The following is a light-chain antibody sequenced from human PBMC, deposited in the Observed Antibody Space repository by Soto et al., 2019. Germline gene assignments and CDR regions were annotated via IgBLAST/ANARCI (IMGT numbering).Light chain of an antibody. J-gene: IGKJ5*01. V-gene: IGKV3-11*01. CDR3: QQRSNWPIT. CDR1: QSVSRY. CDR2: DAS. Sequence: EIVLTQSPATLSLSLGERATLSCRASQSVSRYLAWYQQKPGQAPRLLIYDASNRATGIPARFSGSGSGTDFTLTISRLEPEDFAVYYCQQRSNWPITFGQGTRLEIK.